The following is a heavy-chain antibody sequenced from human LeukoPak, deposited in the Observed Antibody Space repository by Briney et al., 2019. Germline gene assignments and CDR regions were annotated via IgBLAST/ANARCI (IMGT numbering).Heavy chain of an antibody. D-gene: IGHD3-16*01. Sequence: GGSLRLSCAASGFTVSSNYMSWVRQAPGKGLEWVSIIYSGGSTYYADSVKGRFTISRHNSKNTLYLQMNSLRAEDTAVYYCAREVGGSAFDIWGQGTMVIVSS. CDR2: IYSGGST. CDR3: AREVGGSAFDI. V-gene: IGHV3-53*04. CDR1: GFTVSSNY. J-gene: IGHJ3*02.